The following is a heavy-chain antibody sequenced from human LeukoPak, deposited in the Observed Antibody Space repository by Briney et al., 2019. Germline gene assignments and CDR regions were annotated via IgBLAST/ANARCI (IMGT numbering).Heavy chain of an antibody. D-gene: IGHD5-24*01. CDR3: ARHARRDAYNPNDY. J-gene: IGHJ4*02. Sequence: SETLSLSCTVSGGSISSYYWSWVRQPPGKELQWIGYIHSTGTTKFNPSPESRVTMSVDTSKNQFSLKLSSVTAADTAVYYCARHARRDAYNPNDYWGQGTLVTVSS. V-gene: IGHV4-4*09. CDR1: GGSISSYY. CDR2: IHSTGTT.